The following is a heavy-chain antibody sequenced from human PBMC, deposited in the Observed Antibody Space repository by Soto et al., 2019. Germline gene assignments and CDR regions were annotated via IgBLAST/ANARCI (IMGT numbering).Heavy chain of an antibody. V-gene: IGHV5-51*01. Sequence: GASLKISCKASGYIIKNYWSGWVRQMPGQGLEWMGIIFPDDSDTRYSPSFQGHVTISVDKSISTAYVQWSSLKASDSAIYYCFRGGVTSRTCDYWGQGTLVTVSS. J-gene: IGHJ4*02. CDR3: FRGGVTSRTCDY. CDR1: GYIIKNYW. CDR2: IFPDDSDT. D-gene: IGHD3-16*01.